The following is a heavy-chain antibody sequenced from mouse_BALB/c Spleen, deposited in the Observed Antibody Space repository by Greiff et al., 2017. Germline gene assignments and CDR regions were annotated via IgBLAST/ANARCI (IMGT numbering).Heavy chain of an antibody. J-gene: IGHJ3*01. CDR3: ARGYYDYDGCAY. V-gene: IGHV1-18*01. Sequence: EVQLQQSGPELVKPGASVKIPCKASGYTFTDYNMDWVKQSHGKSLEWIGDINPNNGGTIYNQKFKGKATLTVDKSSSTAYMELRSLTSEDTAVYYCARGYYDYDGCAYWGQGTLVTVSA. CDR2: INPNNGGT. CDR1: GYTFTDYN. D-gene: IGHD2-4*01.